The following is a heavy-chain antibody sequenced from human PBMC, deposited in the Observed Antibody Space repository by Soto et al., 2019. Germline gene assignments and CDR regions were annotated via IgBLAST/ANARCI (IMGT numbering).Heavy chain of an antibody. CDR3: ARLRSSGEYNWNYADYYYYMDV. D-gene: IGHD1-7*01. J-gene: IGHJ6*03. CDR1: GGSISSYY. V-gene: IGHV4-59*08. CDR2: IYYSGST. Sequence: PSETLSLTCTVSGGSISSYYWSWIRQPPGKGLEWIGYIYYSGSTNYNPSLKSRVTISVDTSKNQFSPKLSSVTAADTAVYYCARLRSSGEYNWNYADYYYYMDVWGKGTTVTVSS.